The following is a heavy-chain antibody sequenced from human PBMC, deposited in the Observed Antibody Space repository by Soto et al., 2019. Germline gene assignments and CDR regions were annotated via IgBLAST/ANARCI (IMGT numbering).Heavy chain of an antibody. CDR1: GGSVSSGSYY. D-gene: IGHD3-22*01. CDR2: IYYSGST. Sequence: SETLSLTCTVSGGSVSSGSYYWSWIRQPPGKGLEWIGYIYYSGSTNYNPSLKSRVTISVDTSKNQFSLKLSSVTAADTAVYYCAGAAGAYYDSSGYIRGGMDVWGQGTTVTVSS. V-gene: IGHV4-61*01. J-gene: IGHJ6*02. CDR3: AGAAGAYYDSSGYIRGGMDV.